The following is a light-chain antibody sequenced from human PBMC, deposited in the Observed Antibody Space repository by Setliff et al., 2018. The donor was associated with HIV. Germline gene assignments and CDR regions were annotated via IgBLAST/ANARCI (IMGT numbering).Light chain of an antibody. CDR3: SSYTRSRTYV. CDR2: EVS. CDR1: SSDVGGYNY. V-gene: IGLV2-14*01. Sequence: QSVLTQPASVSGSPGQSITISCTGTSSDVGGYNYVSWYQQNPGKAPKLMISEVSNRPSGVSNRFSGSKSGTTASLTISGLQTEDEADYYCSSYTRSRTYVFGTGTRSPS. J-gene: IGLJ1*01.